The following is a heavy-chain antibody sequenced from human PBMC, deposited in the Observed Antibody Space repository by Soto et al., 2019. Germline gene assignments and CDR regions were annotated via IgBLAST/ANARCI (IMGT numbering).Heavy chain of an antibody. D-gene: IGHD3-22*01. V-gene: IGHV4-30-4*01. CDR2: IYYSGRT. J-gene: IGHJ3*02. CDR1: GGSISSGDYY. Sequence: TSETLSLTCTVSGGSISSGDYYWNWIRQPPGKGLEWIGYIYYSGRTYYNPSLQSRLTLSVDTSKNQFSLKLSSVTAADTAVYYCARQTDSYYTFDAFDIWGQGTMVTVSS. CDR3: ARQTDSYYTFDAFDI.